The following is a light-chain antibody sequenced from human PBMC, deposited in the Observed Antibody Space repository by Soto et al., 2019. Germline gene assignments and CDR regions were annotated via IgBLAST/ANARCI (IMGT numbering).Light chain of an antibody. V-gene: IGKV3-20*01. CDR3: QQYYSTL. J-gene: IGKJ4*01. CDR1: QSVSNNY. CDR2: GAS. Sequence: EIVLTQSPGTLSLSPGERATLSCRASQSVSNNYLAWYQQKPGQAPRLLIYGASNRATGIPDRFSGSGSGTDFTLTISSLQAEDVAVYYCQQYYSTLFGGGTKVDIK.